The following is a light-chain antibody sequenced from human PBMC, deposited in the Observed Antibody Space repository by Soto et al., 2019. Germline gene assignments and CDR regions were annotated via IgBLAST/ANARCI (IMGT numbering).Light chain of an antibody. Sequence: QSVLTQPASVSGSPGQSITISCTGTSSDVGGYNYVSWYQQHPGKAPKLMIYDVSNRPSGVSNRFSGPKSGNTASLTISGLQAEDEADYYCSSYTSSSTPYVFGTGTNVTVL. J-gene: IGLJ1*01. CDR1: SSDVGGYNY. CDR2: DVS. CDR3: SSYTSSSTPYV. V-gene: IGLV2-14*01.